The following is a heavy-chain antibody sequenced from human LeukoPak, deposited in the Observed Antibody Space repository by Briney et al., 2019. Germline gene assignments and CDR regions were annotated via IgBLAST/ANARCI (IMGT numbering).Heavy chain of an antibody. V-gene: IGHV4-4*07. D-gene: IGHD5-18*01. CDR3: ARVGKTAMVKGGYYFDY. CDR2: IYTSGST. J-gene: IGHJ4*02. Sequence: PSETLSLTCTVSGGSISSYYWSWIRQPAGKGLEWIGRIYTSGSTNYNPSLKSRVTMSVDTSKNQFSLKLSSVTAADTAVYYCARVGKTAMVKGGYYFDYWGREPWSPSPQ. CDR1: GGSISSYY.